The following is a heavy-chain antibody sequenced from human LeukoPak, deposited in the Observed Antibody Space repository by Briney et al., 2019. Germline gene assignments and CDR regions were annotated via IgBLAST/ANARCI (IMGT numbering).Heavy chain of an antibody. CDR2: IYYSGST. CDR3: ARVSSDYGDYGSFDY. Sequence: ASQTLSLTCTVSGGSISSGDYYWSWIRQPPGKGLEWIGYIYYSGSTYYNPSLKSRVTISVDTSKNQFSLKLSSVTAADTAVYYCARVSSDYGDYGSFDYWGQGTLVTVSS. V-gene: IGHV4-30-4*01. J-gene: IGHJ4*02. D-gene: IGHD4-17*01. CDR1: GGSISSGDYY.